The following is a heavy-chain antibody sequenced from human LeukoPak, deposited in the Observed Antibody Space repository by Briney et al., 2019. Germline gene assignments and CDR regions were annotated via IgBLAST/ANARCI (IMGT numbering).Heavy chain of an antibody. D-gene: IGHD5-18*01. Sequence: GASVKVSCKASDYTFTSYGISWVRQAPGQGLEWMGWISAYNGNTNYAQKLQGRVTMTTDTSTSTAYMELSSLRSEDTAVYYCARGRRRRGVGYYYFDYWGQGTLVTVSS. CDR2: ISAYNGNT. V-gene: IGHV1-18*01. CDR1: DYTFTSYG. CDR3: ARGRRRRGVGYYYFDY. J-gene: IGHJ4*02.